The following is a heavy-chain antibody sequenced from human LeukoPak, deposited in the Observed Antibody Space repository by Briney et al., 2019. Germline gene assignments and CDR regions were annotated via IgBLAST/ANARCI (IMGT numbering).Heavy chain of an antibody. Sequence: PGGSLRLSCAASGFSFNIYGMHWVRQAPGKGLEWVAVIWYDGSNKYYADSVKGRFTISRDNSKNTLYLQMNSLRAEDTAVYYCASKFYGDPSYWGQGSLVTVSS. CDR3: ASKFYGDPSY. V-gene: IGHV3-33*01. CDR1: GFSFNIYG. J-gene: IGHJ4*02. D-gene: IGHD4-17*01. CDR2: IWYDGSNK.